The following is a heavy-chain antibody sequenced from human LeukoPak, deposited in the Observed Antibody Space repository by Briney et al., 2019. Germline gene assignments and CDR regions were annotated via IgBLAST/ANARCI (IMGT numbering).Heavy chain of an antibody. CDR3: AKGDWNDVRAFDY. Sequence: GGSLRLSCAASGFTFSSYAMSWVRQAPGKGLEWVSAISGSGGSTYYADSVKDRFTISRDNSKNTLYLQMNSLRAEDTAVYYCAKGDWNDVRAFDYWGQGTLVTVSS. V-gene: IGHV3-23*01. CDR2: ISGSGGST. CDR1: GFTFSSYA. J-gene: IGHJ4*02. D-gene: IGHD1-1*01.